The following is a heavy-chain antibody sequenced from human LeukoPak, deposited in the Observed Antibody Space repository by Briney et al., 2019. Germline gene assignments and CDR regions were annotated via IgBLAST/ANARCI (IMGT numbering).Heavy chain of an antibody. CDR2: ISGSGGST. J-gene: IGHJ6*03. CDR3: AKDGGEYYDILTGYYPRLYYMDV. CDR1: GFTFSSYS. Sequence: GGPLRLSCAASGFTFSSYSMNWVRQAPGKGLEWVSAISGSGGSTYYAASVKGRFTISRDNSKNTLYLQMNSLRAEDTAVYYCAKDGGEYYDILTGYYPRLYYMDVWGKGTTVTISS. D-gene: IGHD3-9*01. V-gene: IGHV3-23*01.